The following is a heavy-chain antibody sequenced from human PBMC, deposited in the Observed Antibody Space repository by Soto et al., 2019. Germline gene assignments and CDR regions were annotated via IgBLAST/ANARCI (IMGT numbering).Heavy chain of an antibody. CDR3: AKYTHYSDRSAYHPPYYYDF. V-gene: IGHV3-21*01. D-gene: IGHD3-22*01. Sequence: ETLSLSCKASGFIFSEYSMSWVRQAPGKGLEWVSSISGSSSHMYYADSLKGRFTISRDNAKNSLYLQMSGLRAEDAAVYFCAKYTHYSDRSAYHPPYYYDFWGQGILVTVSS. J-gene: IGHJ4*02. CDR2: ISGSSSHM. CDR1: GFIFSEYS.